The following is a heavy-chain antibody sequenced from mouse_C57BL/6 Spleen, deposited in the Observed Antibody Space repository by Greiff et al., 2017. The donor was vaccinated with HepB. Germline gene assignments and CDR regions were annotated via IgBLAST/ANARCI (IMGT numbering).Heavy chain of an antibody. V-gene: IGHV5-4*01. CDR1: GFTFSSYA. J-gene: IGHJ2*01. CDR2: ISDGGSYT. CDR3: AREGENWVFFDY. Sequence: DVQLVESGGGLVKPGGSLKLSCAASGFTFSSYAMSWVRQTPEKRLEWVATISDGGSYTYYPDNVKGRFTISRDNAKNNLYLQMSHLKSEDTAMYYCAREGENWVFFDYWGQGTTLTVSS. D-gene: IGHD4-1*01.